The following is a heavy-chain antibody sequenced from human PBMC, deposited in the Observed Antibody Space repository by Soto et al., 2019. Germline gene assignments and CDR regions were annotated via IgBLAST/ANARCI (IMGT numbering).Heavy chain of an antibody. CDR3: ARDYDFWSGPYYYYYYMDV. CDR1: GFTFSSYG. V-gene: IGHV3-30*03. J-gene: IGHJ6*03. Sequence: GGSLRLSCAASGFTFSSYGMHWVRQAPGKGLEWVAVISYDGSNKYYADSVKGRFTISRDNSKNTLYLQMNSLRAEDTAVYYCARDYDFWSGPYYYYYYMDVWGKGTTVTAP. CDR2: ISYDGSNK. D-gene: IGHD3-3*01.